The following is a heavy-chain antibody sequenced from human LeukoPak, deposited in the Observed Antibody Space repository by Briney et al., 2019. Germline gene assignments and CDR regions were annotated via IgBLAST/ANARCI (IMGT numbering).Heavy chain of an antibody. V-gene: IGHV4-59*01. Sequence: PSETLSLTCTVSGGSISTFYWSWIRQRPGKGLEWIGYIYYSGTTNYNPSLKSRVTISVDTSKNQFSLKLSSVTAADTAVYYCAREGLYGDYVWSLDYWGQGTLVTVSS. J-gene: IGHJ4*02. CDR3: AREGLYGDYVWSLDY. D-gene: IGHD4-17*01. CDR1: GGSISTFY. CDR2: IYYSGTT.